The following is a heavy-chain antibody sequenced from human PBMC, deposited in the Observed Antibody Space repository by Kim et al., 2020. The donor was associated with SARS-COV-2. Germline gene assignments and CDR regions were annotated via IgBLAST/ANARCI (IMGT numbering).Heavy chain of an antibody. CDR3: ARDRGQWLGPSSSVQFDP. J-gene: IGHJ5*02. D-gene: IGHD6-19*01. V-gene: IGHV4-39*07. Sequence: KSRVTISVDTSKNQFSLKLSAVTAADTAVYYCARDRGQWLGPSSSVQFDPWGQGTLVTVSS.